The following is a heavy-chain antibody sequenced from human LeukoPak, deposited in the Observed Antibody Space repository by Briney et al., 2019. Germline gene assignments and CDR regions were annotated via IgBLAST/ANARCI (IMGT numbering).Heavy chain of an antibody. Sequence: ASVKVSCKASGYTFTGYYMNWVRQAPGQGLEWMGWINPNSGGTNYAQKFQGRATMTRDTSISTAYMELSRLRSDDTAVYYCARDPVPSITMRDDAFDIWGQGTMVTVSS. V-gene: IGHV1-2*02. D-gene: IGHD3-22*01. CDR3: ARDPVPSITMRDDAFDI. J-gene: IGHJ3*02. CDR1: GYTFTGYY. CDR2: INPNSGGT.